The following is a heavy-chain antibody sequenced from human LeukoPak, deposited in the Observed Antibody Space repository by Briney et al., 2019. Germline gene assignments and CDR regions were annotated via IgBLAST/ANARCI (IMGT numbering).Heavy chain of an antibody. D-gene: IGHD6-19*01. CDR1: GYTFTGYY. V-gene: IGHV1-2*03. Sequence: LVASVKVSCKASGYTFTGYYIHWVRQAPGQGLQWMGWINPNSGFAHYPQNFQGRLTMTRDTSISTVYMELSRLRSDDTAVYYCARGQQWLEAFDYWGLGTLVTVSS. CDR2: INPNSGFA. CDR3: ARGQQWLEAFDY. J-gene: IGHJ4*02.